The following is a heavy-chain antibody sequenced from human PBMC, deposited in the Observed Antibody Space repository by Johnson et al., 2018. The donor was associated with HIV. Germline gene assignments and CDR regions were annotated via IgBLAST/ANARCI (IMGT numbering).Heavy chain of an antibody. Sequence: QVQLVESGGGLVQPGGSLRLSCATSGITVSSNYMSWVRQAPGKGLQWVAVIWYDGSNKYYADSVKGRFTISRDNSKNTLYLQMNSLRAEDTAVYYCARFYSSGWSDAFDIWGQGTMVTVSS. CDR3: ARFYSSGWSDAFDI. CDR1: GITVSSNY. CDR2: IWYDGSNK. J-gene: IGHJ3*02. D-gene: IGHD6-19*01. V-gene: IGHV3-33*08.